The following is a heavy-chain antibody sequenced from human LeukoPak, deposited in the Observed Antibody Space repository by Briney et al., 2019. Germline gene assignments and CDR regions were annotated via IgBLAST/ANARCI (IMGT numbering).Heavy chain of an antibody. CDR1: GFTFSNYA. CDR2: ISGSGST. Sequence: GGSLRLSCVVSGFTFSNYAMSWVRQTPGKGLEWVSVISGSGSTYYADSVRGRFTVSRDNSKHTMSLQMNTLRAEDTAVYYCARGITAFGVPGATYYFDYWGQGTLVTVSS. V-gene: IGHV3-23*01. D-gene: IGHD3-3*01. CDR3: ARGITAFGVPGATYYFDY. J-gene: IGHJ4*02.